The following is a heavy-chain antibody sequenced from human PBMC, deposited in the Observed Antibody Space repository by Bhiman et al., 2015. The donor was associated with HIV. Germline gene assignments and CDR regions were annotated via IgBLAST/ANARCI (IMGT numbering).Heavy chain of an antibody. V-gene: IGHV3-30*02. Sequence: LHLVESGGGLVNPGGSHSLSCAASGFSFSIYGMHWVRQAPGKGLEWVTFTRYDGSNKYYTDSVKGRFTISRDNSKNTLYLQMNSLRTEDTAVYYCAKDRAAAAWGVSYYGMDVWGRGTTVTVSS. D-gene: IGHD6-13*01. CDR3: AKDRAAAAWGVSYYGMDV. CDR2: TRYDGSNK. J-gene: IGHJ6*02. CDR1: GFSFSIYG.